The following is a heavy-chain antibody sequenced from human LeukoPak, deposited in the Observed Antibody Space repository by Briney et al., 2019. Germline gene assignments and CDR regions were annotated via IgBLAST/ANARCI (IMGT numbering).Heavy chain of an antibody. CDR2: INAGNGNT. J-gene: IGHJ3*02. CDR3: ARGSRTMVRGVIIWETSFDI. V-gene: IGHV1-3*03. D-gene: IGHD3-10*01. CDR1: GYTFTSYA. Sequence: ASVKVSCKASGYTFTSYAMHWVRQAPGQRLEWMGWINAGNGNTKYSQEFQGRVTITRDTSASTAYMELSSLRSEDMAVYYCARGSRTMVRGVIIWETSFDIWGQGTMVTVSS.